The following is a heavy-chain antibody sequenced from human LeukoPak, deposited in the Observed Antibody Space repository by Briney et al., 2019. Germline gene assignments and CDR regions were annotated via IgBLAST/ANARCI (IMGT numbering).Heavy chain of an antibody. V-gene: IGHV3-48*04. Sequence: GGSLRLSCAASGFTFSSYSMNWVRQAPGKGLEWVSYISSSSSTIYHADSVKGRFTISRDNAKNSLYLQMNSLRAEDTAVYYCASGRRGWNWGQGTLVTVSS. D-gene: IGHD3-10*01. CDR2: ISSSSSTI. J-gene: IGHJ4*02. CDR3: ASGRRGWN. CDR1: GFTFSSYS.